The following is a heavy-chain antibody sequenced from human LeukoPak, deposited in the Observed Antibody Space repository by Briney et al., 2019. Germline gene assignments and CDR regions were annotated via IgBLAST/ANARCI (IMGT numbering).Heavy chain of an antibody. J-gene: IGHJ4*02. D-gene: IGHD3-10*01. CDR2: ISSSGSTI. CDR1: GFTFSDYY. Sequence: PGGSLRLSCAASGFTFSDYYMSWIRQAPGKRLEWVSYISSSGSTIYYADSVKGRFTISRDNAKNSLYLQMNSLRAEDTAVYYCARAWYGSGSDCYFDYWGQGTLVTVSS. V-gene: IGHV3-11*01. CDR3: ARAWYGSGSDCYFDY.